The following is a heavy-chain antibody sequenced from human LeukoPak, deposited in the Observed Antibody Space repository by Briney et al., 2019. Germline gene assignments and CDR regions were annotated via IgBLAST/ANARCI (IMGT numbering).Heavy chain of an antibody. Sequence: QPGGSLRLSCAASGFTFSSYGMHWVRQAPGKGLEWVAVISYDGSNKYYADSVKGRFTISRDNSKNTLYLQMNSLRAEDTAVYYCAKDRLAMHFDYWGQGTLVTVSS. CDR1: GFTFSSYG. V-gene: IGHV3-30*18. CDR3: AKDRLAMHFDY. CDR2: ISYDGSNK. D-gene: IGHD2-2*01. J-gene: IGHJ4*02.